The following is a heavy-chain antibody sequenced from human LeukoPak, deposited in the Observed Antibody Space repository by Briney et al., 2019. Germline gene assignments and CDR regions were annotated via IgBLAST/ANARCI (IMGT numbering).Heavy chain of an antibody. J-gene: IGHJ2*01. V-gene: IGHV3-21*04. CDR2: ISSSTSYI. CDR1: GFTFSSYS. Sequence: GGSLRLSCAAPGFTFSSYSMNWVRQAPGKGLEWVSSISSSTSYIYYADSVKGRFTVSRDNAKNSLYLQMNSLRAEDTAIYYCAKDGSSGGWFYWYFDLWGRGTLVTVSS. CDR3: AKDGSSGGWFYWYFDL. D-gene: IGHD6-19*01.